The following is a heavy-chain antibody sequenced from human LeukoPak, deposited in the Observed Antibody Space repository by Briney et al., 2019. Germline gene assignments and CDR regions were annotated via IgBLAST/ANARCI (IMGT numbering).Heavy chain of an antibody. Sequence: SETLSLTCTVSGASISSSSYYWGWIRQPPGKGLEWIGSIYYSGSTYYNPSLKRRVTISVDTSKNQFSLKLSSVTAADTAVYYGARRVWSVGATTKGPFDYWGQGTLVTVSS. D-gene: IGHD1-26*01. J-gene: IGHJ4*02. CDR2: IYYSGST. CDR3: ARRVWSVGATTKGPFDY. CDR1: GASISSSSYY. V-gene: IGHV4-39*01.